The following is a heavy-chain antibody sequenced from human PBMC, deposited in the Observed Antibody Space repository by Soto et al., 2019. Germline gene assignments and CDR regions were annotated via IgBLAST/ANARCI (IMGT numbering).Heavy chain of an antibody. CDR3: ARRLSTSSGDYFDY. J-gene: IGHJ4*02. D-gene: IGHD6-6*01. CDR2: IYSSGGT. Sequence: SETLSLTCTVPGGSISSSSYYWGSFRQSPGKGLEWIGSIYSSGGTYYNPSLKSRVTISVETSKNQFSLKLTSVTAADTAAYYCARRLSTSSGDYFDYWGQGTLVTVSS. CDR1: GGSISSSSYY. V-gene: IGHV4-39*01.